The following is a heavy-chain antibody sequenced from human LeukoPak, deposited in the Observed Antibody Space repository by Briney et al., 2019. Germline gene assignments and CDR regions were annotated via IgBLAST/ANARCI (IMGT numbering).Heavy chain of an antibody. V-gene: IGHV1-2*02. D-gene: IGHD3-22*01. Sequence: ASVKVSCKASGYTFTGYYMHWVRQAPGQGLEWMGWINPNSGGTNYAQKFQGRVTMTRDTSISTAYMELSRLRSDDTAVYYCARDTSYYYDSSGYFFGGYWGQGTLVTVSS. CDR3: ARDTSYYYDSSGYFFGGY. CDR2: INPNSGGT. CDR1: GYTFTGYY. J-gene: IGHJ4*02.